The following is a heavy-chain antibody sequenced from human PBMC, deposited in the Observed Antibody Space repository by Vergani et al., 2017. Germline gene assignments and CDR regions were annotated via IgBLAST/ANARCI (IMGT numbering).Heavy chain of an antibody. Sequence: QVQLVQSGSELKKPGASVKVSCKASGYSFTTYAMNWVRQAPGQGLEWMGWINTNTMNPTYAQGFTGRFVFSLDTSVSTAYLQISSLKAEDTAVYYCAREPRGDDYVWGSYRYHWFDPWGQGTLVTVSS. CDR1: GYSFTTYA. CDR3: AREPRGDDYVWGSYRYHWFDP. D-gene: IGHD3-16*02. J-gene: IGHJ5*02. CDR2: INTNTMNP. V-gene: IGHV7-4-1*02.